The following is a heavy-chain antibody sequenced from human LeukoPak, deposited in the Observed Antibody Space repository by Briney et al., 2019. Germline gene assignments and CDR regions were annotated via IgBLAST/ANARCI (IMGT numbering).Heavy chain of an antibody. J-gene: IGHJ3*02. Sequence: GASVKVSCKASGYTFTGYYMHWVRQAPGQGLEWMGWINPNSGGTNYVQKFQGRVTMTRDTSISTAYMELSRLRSDDTAVYYCARNIWFGESADAFDIWGQGTMVTVSS. CDR1: GYTFTGYY. CDR2: INPNSGGT. CDR3: ARNIWFGESADAFDI. V-gene: IGHV1-2*02. D-gene: IGHD3-10*01.